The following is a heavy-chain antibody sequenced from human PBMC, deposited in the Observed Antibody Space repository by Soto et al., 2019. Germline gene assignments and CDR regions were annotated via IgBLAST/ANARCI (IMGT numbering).Heavy chain of an antibody. V-gene: IGHV3-23*01. CDR2: ISGSGGST. CDR1: GFTFSSYA. J-gene: IGHJ4*02. D-gene: IGHD3-3*01. Sequence: QTGGSLRLSCAASGFTFSSYAMSWVRQATGKGLEWVSAISGSGGSTYYADSVKGRFTISRDNSKNTLYLQMNSLRAEDTAVYYCAKSGPTSYYDFWSGYYPVRYFGYWGQGTLVTVSS. CDR3: AKSGPTSYYDFWSGYYPVRYFGY.